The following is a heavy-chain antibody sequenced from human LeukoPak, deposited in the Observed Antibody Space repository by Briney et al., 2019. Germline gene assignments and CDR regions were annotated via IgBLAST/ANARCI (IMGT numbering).Heavy chain of an antibody. V-gene: IGHV1-46*01. D-gene: IGHD3-22*01. CDR2: MNPGGGST. CDR3: ARGSGYYYDSSGYFAY. J-gene: IGHJ4*02. Sequence: ASVKVSCKASGYTFTNYYMHWVRQTPGQGLEWMAIMNPGGGSTTYAQKLQGRATMTRDTSADTSTTTVYMELNSLRSEDTAVYYCARGSGYYYDSSGYFAYWGQGTLVTVSS. CDR1: GYTFTNYY.